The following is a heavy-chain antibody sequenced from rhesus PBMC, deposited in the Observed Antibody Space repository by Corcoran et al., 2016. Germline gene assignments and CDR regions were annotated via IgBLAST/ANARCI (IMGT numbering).Heavy chain of an antibody. D-gene: IGHD3-28*01. Sequence: QLQLQESGPGLVKPSETLSLTCAVSGGSISSNYWSWIRQPPGTGLGWIGRISGSGGSTADNPSLKRRVTISTDTSKNQFSRKLRSVAAADTAVYYCARDGGTMARLDYWGQGVLVTVSS. CDR1: GGSISSNY. V-gene: IGHV4-173*01. J-gene: IGHJ4*01. CDR2: ISGSGGST. CDR3: ARDGGTMARLDY.